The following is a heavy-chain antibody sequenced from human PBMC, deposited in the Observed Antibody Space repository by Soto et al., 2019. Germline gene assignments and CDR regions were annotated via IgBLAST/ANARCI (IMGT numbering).Heavy chain of an antibody. J-gene: IGHJ4*02. Sequence: EAQLLESGGGLVQPGGSLRLSCAASGFTFNNYAMPWVRQAPRKGLEWVSAISGGGDTTTYADSVKGRFTVSRDGSKNTLYLQMSSLRAEDTALYYCAKGRGGSGSLTPRVDFWGQGTLVTVSS. CDR3: AKGRGGSGSLTPRVDF. D-gene: IGHD3-10*01. CDR2: ISGGGDTT. CDR1: GFTFNNYA. V-gene: IGHV3-23*01.